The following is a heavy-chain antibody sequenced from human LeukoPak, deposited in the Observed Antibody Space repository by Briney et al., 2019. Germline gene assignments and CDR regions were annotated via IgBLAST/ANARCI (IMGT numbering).Heavy chain of an antibody. J-gene: IGHJ4*02. CDR3: ARGYGSGSYSYDY. CDR2: ISSSSSYI. Sequence: GGSLRLSCAASGFTVSSNYMSWVRQAPGKGLEWVSSISSSSSYIYYADSVKGRFTISRDNAKNSLYLQMNSLRAEDTAVYYCARGYGSGSYSYDYWGQGTLVTVSS. D-gene: IGHD3-10*01. CDR1: GFTVSSNY. V-gene: IGHV3-21*01.